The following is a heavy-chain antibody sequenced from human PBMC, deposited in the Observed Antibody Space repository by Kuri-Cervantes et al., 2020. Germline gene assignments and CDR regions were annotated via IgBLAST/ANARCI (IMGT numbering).Heavy chain of an antibody. CDR2: INPSGGST. J-gene: IGHJ3*02. V-gene: IGHV1-46*01. Sequence: ASVKVSCKASGYTFTSYYMHWVRQAPGQGLEWMGIINPSGGSTSYAQKFQGRVTMTRDTSTSTVYMELSSLRSDDTAVYYCARDTYYYDSSSAFDIWGQGTMVTVSS. CDR3: ARDTYYYDSSSAFDI. D-gene: IGHD3-22*01. CDR1: GYTFTSYY.